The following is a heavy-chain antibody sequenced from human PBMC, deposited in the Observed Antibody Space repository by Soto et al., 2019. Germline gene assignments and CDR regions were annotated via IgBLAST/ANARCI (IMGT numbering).Heavy chain of an antibody. CDR1: GFTFSSYA. D-gene: IGHD4-17*01. CDR3: ARDYGDSYVGWFDP. J-gene: IGHJ5*02. V-gene: IGHV3-30-3*01. CDR2: ISYDGSNK. Sequence: QVQLVESGGGVVQPGRSLRLSCAASGFTFSSYAMHWVRQAPGKGLEWVAVISYDGSNKYYADSVKGRFTISRDNSKNTLYLQMNSLRAEDTAVYYCARDYGDSYVGWFDPWGQGTLVTVSS.